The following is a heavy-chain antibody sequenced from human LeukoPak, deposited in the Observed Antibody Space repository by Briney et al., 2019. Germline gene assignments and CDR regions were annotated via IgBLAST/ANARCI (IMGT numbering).Heavy chain of an antibody. CDR3: ATVPQYYYDSSGFNFDY. V-gene: IGHV1-24*01. CDR2: FNPEDGET. D-gene: IGHD3-22*01. Sequence: ASVNVSCKVSGYTFTELSMHWVRQAPGKGLEWMGGFNPEDGETIYAQKFQGRVTMTEDTSTDTAYMELSSLRSEDTAVYYCATVPQYYYDSSGFNFDYWGQGTLVTVSS. CDR1: GYTFTELS. J-gene: IGHJ4*02.